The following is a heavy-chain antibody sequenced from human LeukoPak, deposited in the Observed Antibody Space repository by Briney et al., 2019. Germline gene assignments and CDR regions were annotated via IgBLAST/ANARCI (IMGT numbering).Heavy chain of an antibody. V-gene: IGHV1-46*01. Sequence: ASVTVSCKACGYTFTSYYMHWLRPAAAQGLAWLGIINPSGGSTSYAQKFQGRVTMPRDMSTSTVYMELSSLRSEDTAVYYCARATMVRGVVDYWGQGTLVAVSS. CDR3: ARATMVRGVVDY. D-gene: IGHD3-10*01. J-gene: IGHJ4*02. CDR1: GYTFTSYY. CDR2: INPSGGST.